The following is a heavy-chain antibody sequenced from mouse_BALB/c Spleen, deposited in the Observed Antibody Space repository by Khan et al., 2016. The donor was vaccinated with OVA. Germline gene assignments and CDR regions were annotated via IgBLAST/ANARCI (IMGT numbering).Heavy chain of an antibody. CDR1: GYSITSGYA. Sequence: EVQLQESGPGLVKPSQSLSLTCTVTGYSITSGYAWNWIRQFPGNKLEWMDYISYSGGTSYNPSLKSRISITRDTSKNQFFLQLNSVTTEDTATYYCARGNYYGYYFDYWGQGTPLTVSS. CDR2: ISYSGGT. CDR3: ARGNYYGYYFDY. J-gene: IGHJ2*01. V-gene: IGHV3-2*02. D-gene: IGHD1-1*01.